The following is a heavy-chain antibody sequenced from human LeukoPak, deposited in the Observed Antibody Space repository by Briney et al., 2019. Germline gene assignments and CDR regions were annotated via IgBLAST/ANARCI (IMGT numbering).Heavy chain of an antibody. J-gene: IGHJ4*02. CDR3: AKEGCSGGSCYGVIFDY. D-gene: IGHD2-15*01. CDR2: IGTSGSII. Sequence: PGGSLRLSCAASGFNFSSYEMNWVRQAPGKGLEWVSYIGTSGSIIYYADSVKGRFTISRDNAKNSLYLQMNSLRAEDTAVYYCAKEGCSGGSCYGVIFDYWGQGTLVTVSS. CDR1: GFNFSSYE. V-gene: IGHV3-48*03.